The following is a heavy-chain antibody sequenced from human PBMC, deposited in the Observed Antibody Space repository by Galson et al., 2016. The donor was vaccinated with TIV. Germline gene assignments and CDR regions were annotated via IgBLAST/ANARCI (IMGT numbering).Heavy chain of an antibody. CDR2: MNPNSGNT. V-gene: IGHV1-8*02. CDR3: ARDIYGGSYYGMDV. J-gene: IGHJ6*02. D-gene: IGHD3-10*01. CDR1: GYTFTSYD. Sequence: SVKVSCKASGYTFTSYDINWVRQATGQGLEWMGWMNPNSGNTGYAQKFQGRVTMTRNISVSTAYMELSGLRSEDTAVYYCARDIYGGSYYGMDVWGQGTTVTVSS.